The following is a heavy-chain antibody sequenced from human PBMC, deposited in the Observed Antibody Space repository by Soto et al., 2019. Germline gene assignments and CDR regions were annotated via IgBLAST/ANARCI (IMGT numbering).Heavy chain of an antibody. J-gene: IGHJ4*02. V-gene: IGHV3-74*01. D-gene: IGHD1-26*01. Sequence: PGGSLRLSCATSGFTFSRYWIHWVRQVPGEGLVWVSRISGDGAHRDYAESVKGRFTVSRDTAKSAAYLQMNNLRAEDTAMYYCVRFGFMGEGDFLGQGIPVTVPS. CDR3: VRFGFMGEGDF. CDR1: GFTFSRYW. CDR2: ISGDGAHR.